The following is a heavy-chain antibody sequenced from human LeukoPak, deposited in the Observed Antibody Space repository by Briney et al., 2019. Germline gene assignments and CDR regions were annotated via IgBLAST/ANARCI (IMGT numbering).Heavy chain of an antibody. Sequence: GGSLRLSCAASGFTFSSYAMSWVRQAPGKGLEWVSAISGSGGSTYYADSVKGRFTISRDNSKNTLYLQMNSPRAEDTAVYYCAKDLQSGYASYYFDYWGQGTLVTVSS. CDR1: GFTFSSYA. CDR2: ISGSGGST. CDR3: AKDLQSGYASYYFDY. J-gene: IGHJ4*02. D-gene: IGHD5-12*01. V-gene: IGHV3-23*01.